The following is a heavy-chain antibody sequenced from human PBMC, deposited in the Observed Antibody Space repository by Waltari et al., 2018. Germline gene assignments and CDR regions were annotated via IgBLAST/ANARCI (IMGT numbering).Heavy chain of an antibody. Sequence: EVQLVESGGDMVQPGRSIRLSCTGHGLTFRNYAINWVRQAPGKGLEWVGFIRSNDYTGGTSFAASVGGRFTISRDDSKRTAYLQMNALQTDDSATYYCTREDDGNDSGAFDLWGQGTLVTVSS. CDR1: GLTFRNYA. J-gene: IGHJ3*01. CDR3: TREDDGNDSGAFDL. CDR2: IRSNDYTGGT. V-gene: IGHV3-49*04. D-gene: IGHD5-12*01.